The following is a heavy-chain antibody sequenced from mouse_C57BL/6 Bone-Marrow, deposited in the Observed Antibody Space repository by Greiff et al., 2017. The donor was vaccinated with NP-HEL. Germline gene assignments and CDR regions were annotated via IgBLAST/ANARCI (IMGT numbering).Heavy chain of an antibody. V-gene: IGHV1-64*01. Sequence: QVQLQQPGAELVKPGASVKLSCKASGYTFTSYWMHWVKQRPGQGLEWIGMIHPNSGSTNSNEKFKSKATLTVDKSSSTAYMQLSSLTSEDSAVYYCARNDYSAGFAYWGQGTLVTVSA. D-gene: IGHD2-4*01. CDR1: GYTFTSYW. J-gene: IGHJ3*01. CDR2: IHPNSGST. CDR3: ARNDYSAGFAY.